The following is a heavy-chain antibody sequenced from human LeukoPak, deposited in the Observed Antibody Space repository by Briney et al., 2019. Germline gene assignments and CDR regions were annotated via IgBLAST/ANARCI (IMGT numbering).Heavy chain of an antibody. CDR1: GFTFDDYA. CDR3: AKVGGYSSSWPIDY. Sequence: PGGSLRLSCAASGFTFDDYAMHWVRQAPGKGLEWVSGISWNSGSIGYADSVEGRFTISRDNAKNSLYLQMNSLRAEDTALYYCAKVGGYSSSWPIDYWGQGTLVTVSS. V-gene: IGHV3-9*01. D-gene: IGHD6-13*01. CDR2: ISWNSGSI. J-gene: IGHJ4*02.